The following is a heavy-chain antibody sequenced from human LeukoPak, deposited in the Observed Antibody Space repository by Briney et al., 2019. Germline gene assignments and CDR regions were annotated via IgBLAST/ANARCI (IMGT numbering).Heavy chain of an antibody. CDR1: GFTFSSYE. CDR2: ISSSGSTI. Sequence: GGSLRLSCAASGFTFSSYEMNWVRQAPGKGLEWLSYISSSGSTIYYADSVKGRFTISRDNAKNSLYLQMNSLRAEDTAVYYCATDLYYDSSGYQNWFDPWGQGTLVTVSS. V-gene: IGHV3-48*03. J-gene: IGHJ5*02. CDR3: ATDLYYDSSGYQNWFDP. D-gene: IGHD3-22*01.